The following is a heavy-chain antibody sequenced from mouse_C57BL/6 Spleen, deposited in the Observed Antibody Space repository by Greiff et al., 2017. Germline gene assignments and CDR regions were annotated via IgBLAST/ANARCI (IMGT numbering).Heavy chain of an antibody. Sequence: VQLQQSGPELVKPGASVKISCKASGYTFTDYYMNWVKQSHGKSLEWIGDINPNNGGTSYNQKFKGKATLTVDKSSSTAYMELRSLTSEDSAVYYCARSLVVYFDYWGQGTTLTVSS. CDR3: ARSLVVYFDY. D-gene: IGHD6-2*01. CDR2: INPNNGGT. J-gene: IGHJ2*01. V-gene: IGHV1-26*01. CDR1: GYTFTDYY.